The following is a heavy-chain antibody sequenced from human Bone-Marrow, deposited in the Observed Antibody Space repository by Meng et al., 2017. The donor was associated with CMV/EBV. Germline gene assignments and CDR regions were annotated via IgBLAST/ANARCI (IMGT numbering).Heavy chain of an antibody. V-gene: IGHV4-34*01. Sequence: SETLSLTCAVYGGSFSGYYWSWIRQPPGKGLEWIGSIYYSGSTYYNPSLKSRVTISVDTSKNQFSLKLSSVTAADTAVYYCARPSSSWYLSFDYWGQGTLVTVSS. CDR1: GGSFSGYY. CDR3: ARPSSSWYLSFDY. CDR2: IYYSGST. J-gene: IGHJ4*02. D-gene: IGHD6-13*01.